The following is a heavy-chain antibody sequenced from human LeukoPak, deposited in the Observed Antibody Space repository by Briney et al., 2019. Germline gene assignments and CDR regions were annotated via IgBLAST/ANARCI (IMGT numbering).Heavy chain of an antibody. V-gene: IGHV1-46*01. CDR2: INPSGGST. CDR3: ATPAWGGNFKDYYYGMDV. J-gene: IGHJ6*02. Sequence: ASVKVSCKASGYTFTSYYMHWVRQAPGQGLEWMGIINPSGGSTSYAQKFQGRVTMTRDTSTSTVYMELSSLRSEDTAVYYCATPAWGGNFKDYYYGMDVWGQGTTVTVSS. D-gene: IGHD4-23*01. CDR1: GYTFTSYY.